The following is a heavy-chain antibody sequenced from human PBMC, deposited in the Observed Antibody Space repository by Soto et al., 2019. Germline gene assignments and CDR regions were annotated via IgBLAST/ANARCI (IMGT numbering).Heavy chain of an antibody. CDR1: GFTFSNYA. J-gene: IGHJ6*02. V-gene: IGHV3-23*01. CDR2: ISGSGGST. CDR3: ARVFYYDILTGKSYNMDV. D-gene: IGHD3-9*01. Sequence: VQLLESGGDLVQPGGSLRLSCEASGFTFSNYAMRWVRQAPGKGLEGVSVISGSGGSTNYADSAKGRFTISRDNSMDTLYLQMNSLRAEDTAVYYCARVFYYDILTGKSYNMDVWGQGTTVIVSS.